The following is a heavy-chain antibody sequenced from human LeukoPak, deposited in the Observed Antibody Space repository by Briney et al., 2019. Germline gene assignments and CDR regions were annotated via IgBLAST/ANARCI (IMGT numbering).Heavy chain of an antibody. V-gene: IGHV3-7*01. CDR1: GFTFSSYW. J-gene: IGHJ4*02. Sequence: GGSLRLSCAASGFTFSSYWMSWVRQAPGKGLEWVANIKQDGSEKYYVDSVKGRFTISRDNAKNSLYLQMNSLRAEDTAVYYCVRDWGYDSSGYWQKYFDSWGQGTLVTVSS. CDR2: IKQDGSEK. D-gene: IGHD3-22*01. CDR3: VRDWGYDSSGYWQKYFDS.